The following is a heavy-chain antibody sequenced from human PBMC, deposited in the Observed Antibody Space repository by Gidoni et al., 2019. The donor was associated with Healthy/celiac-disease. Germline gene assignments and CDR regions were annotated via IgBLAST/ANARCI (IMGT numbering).Heavy chain of an antibody. J-gene: IGHJ3*02. CDR2: IYYSGST. Sequence: QLQLQESGPGLVKPSETLSLTCTVSGGSISSSSYYWGWIRQPPGKGLEWIGSIYYSGSTYYNPSLKSRVTISVDTSKNQFSLKLSSVTAADTAVYYCARHGALFITFGGVIVADAFDIWGQGTMVTVSS. D-gene: IGHD3-16*02. CDR1: GGSISSSSYY. V-gene: IGHV4-39*01. CDR3: ARHGALFITFGGVIVADAFDI.